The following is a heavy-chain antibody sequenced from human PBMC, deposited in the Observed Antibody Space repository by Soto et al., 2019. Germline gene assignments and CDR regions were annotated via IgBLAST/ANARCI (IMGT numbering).Heavy chain of an antibody. D-gene: IGHD1-26*01. Sequence: PSETLSLTCAVYGGSFSGYYWSWIRQPPGKGLEWIGEINHSGSTNYNPSLKSRVTISVDTSKNQFSLRLSSVTAADTAVYYCARAIVGADQAHFDYWGQGTLVTVSS. V-gene: IGHV4-34*01. CDR3: ARAIVGADQAHFDY. J-gene: IGHJ4*02. CDR2: INHSGST. CDR1: GGSFSGYY.